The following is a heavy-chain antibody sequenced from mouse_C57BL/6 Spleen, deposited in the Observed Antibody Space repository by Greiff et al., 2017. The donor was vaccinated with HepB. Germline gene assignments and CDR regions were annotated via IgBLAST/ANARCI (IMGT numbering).Heavy chain of an antibody. CDR3: TRRRTTVHYFDY. D-gene: IGHD1-1*01. CDR2: IDPETGGT. Sequence: VQLVESGAELVRPGASVTLSCKASGYTFTDYEMHWVKQTPVHGLEWIGAIDPETGGTAYNQKFKGKAILTADKSSSTAYMELRSLTSEDSAVYYCTRRRTTVHYFDYWGQGTTLTVSS. CDR1: GYTFTDYE. J-gene: IGHJ2*01. V-gene: IGHV1-15*01.